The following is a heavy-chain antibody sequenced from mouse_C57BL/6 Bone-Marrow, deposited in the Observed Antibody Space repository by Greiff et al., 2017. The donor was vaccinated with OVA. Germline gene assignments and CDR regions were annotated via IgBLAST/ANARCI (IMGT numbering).Heavy chain of an antibody. D-gene: IGHD1-1*01. CDR1: GFNIKDDY. CDR3: TTYYYGSSSGFAY. Sequence: EVKLVESGAELVRPGASVKLSCTASGFNIKDDYMHWVKQRPEQGLEWIGWIDPENGDTEYASKFQGKATITADTSSNTAYLQLSSLTSEDTAVYYCTTYYYGSSSGFAYWGQGTLVTVSA. V-gene: IGHV14-4*01. J-gene: IGHJ3*01. CDR2: IDPENGDT.